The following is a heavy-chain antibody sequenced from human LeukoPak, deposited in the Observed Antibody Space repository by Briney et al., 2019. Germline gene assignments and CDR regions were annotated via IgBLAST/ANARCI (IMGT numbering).Heavy chain of an antibody. Sequence: SETLSLTCSVSGDSISSSGYYWDWTRQPPGKGLEWIGSIHHSGNTNYNPSLKSRVTISADMSKNQFSLKVNSVTAADAAVYYCARLPGGDSSSVVAFDIWGQGTMVTVSS. CDR2: IHHSGNT. V-gene: IGHV4-39*07. D-gene: IGHD2-21*02. CDR3: ARLPGGDSSSVVAFDI. J-gene: IGHJ3*02. CDR1: GDSISSSGYY.